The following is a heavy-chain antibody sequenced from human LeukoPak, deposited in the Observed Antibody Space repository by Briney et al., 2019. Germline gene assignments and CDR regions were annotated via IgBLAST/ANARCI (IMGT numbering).Heavy chain of an antibody. D-gene: IGHD4-17*01. V-gene: IGHV4-4*07. CDR3: AREITVTAGPHYYYYGMDV. J-gene: IGHJ6*02. CDR1: GGSISSYY. CDR2: ISTSGST. Sequence: SETLSLTCTVSGGSISSYYWSWLRQPAGKGLEWIGRISTSGSTNYNPSLKSRVTISVDTSKNQFSLKLSSVTAADTAVYYCAREITVTAGPHYYYYGMDVWGQGTTVTVSS.